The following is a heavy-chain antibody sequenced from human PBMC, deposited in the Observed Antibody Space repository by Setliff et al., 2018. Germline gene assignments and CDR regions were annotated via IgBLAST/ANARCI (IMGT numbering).Heavy chain of an antibody. CDR3: ARGSRFGTIVYKGDYYMDV. CDR1: GFNFITYG. Sequence: ASVKVSCKTSGFNFITYGFSWVRQAPGQGLEWMGWISPYSGNPVYAQGFTGRFVFSLDTSVSTAYLQISSLKAEDTAIYYCARGSRFGTIVYKGDYYMDVWGKGTTVTVSS. J-gene: IGHJ6*03. CDR2: ISPYSGNP. D-gene: IGHD3-10*01. V-gene: IGHV7-4-1*02.